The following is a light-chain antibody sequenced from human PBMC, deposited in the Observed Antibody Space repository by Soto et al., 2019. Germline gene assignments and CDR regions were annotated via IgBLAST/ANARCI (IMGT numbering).Light chain of an antibody. CDR2: WAS. Sequence: DIVMTQSPDSLAVSLGERATINCKSSQSVLYSSNNKNYLAWYQQKPGQPPRLLIYWASTRESVVPDRFSGSDSGTDFTLTISSLQAEDVAVYYCQQYYSTPRTFGQGTKVEIK. J-gene: IGKJ1*01. CDR1: QSVLYSSNNKNY. V-gene: IGKV4-1*01. CDR3: QQYYSTPRT.